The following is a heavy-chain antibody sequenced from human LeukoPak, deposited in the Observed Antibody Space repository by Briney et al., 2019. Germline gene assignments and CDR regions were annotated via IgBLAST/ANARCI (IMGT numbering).Heavy chain of an antibody. D-gene: IGHD4-17*01. J-gene: IGHJ4*02. CDR3: ARGGDYSFDY. Sequence: SETLSLTCTVSGGSISSYYWSWIRQPPGKGLEWIGSIFHTGSTYHNPSLKSRVTISVDTSKNQFSLKLSSVTAADTAVYYCARGGDYSFDYWGQGTLVTVSS. CDR1: GGSISSYY. CDR2: IFHTGST. V-gene: IGHV4-59*12.